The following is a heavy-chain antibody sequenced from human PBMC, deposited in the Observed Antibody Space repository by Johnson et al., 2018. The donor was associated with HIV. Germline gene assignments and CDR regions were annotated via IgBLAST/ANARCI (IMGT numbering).Heavy chain of an antibody. D-gene: IGHD5-24*01. V-gene: IGHV3-30-3*01. Sequence: QVQLVESGGGVVQPGRSLRLSCAASRFTFSSYAMHWVRQAPGKGLEWVAVISYDGSNKYYADSVKGRFTIYRDNSKNTLYLQMNSLRAEDTAVYYCARQKNSQGRWLQFDAFDIWGQGTMVTVSS. CDR1: RFTFSSYA. CDR2: ISYDGSNK. J-gene: IGHJ3*02. CDR3: ARQKNSQGRWLQFDAFDI.